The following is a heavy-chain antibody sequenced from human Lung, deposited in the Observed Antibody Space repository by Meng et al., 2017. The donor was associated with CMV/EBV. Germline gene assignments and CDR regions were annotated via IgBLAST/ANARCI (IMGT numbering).Heavy chain of an antibody. J-gene: IGHJ4*02. CDR1: GLPISNYW. Sequence: LVESGGGCVQPGGSLRLSCAASGLPISNYWMSWVRQAPGIGLEWVANIKNDGSERYYVDSVKGRFSISRDNADNSLYLQMNNLRAEDTAVYYCRLGHYSQDWGQGTLVTVSS. V-gene: IGHV3-7*02. CDR2: IKNDGSER. CDR3: RLGHYSQD. D-gene: IGHD4-17*01.